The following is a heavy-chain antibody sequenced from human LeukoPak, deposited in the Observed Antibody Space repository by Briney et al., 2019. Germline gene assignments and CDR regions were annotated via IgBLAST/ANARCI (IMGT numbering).Heavy chain of an antibody. V-gene: IGHV3-23*01. D-gene: IGHD6-19*01. CDR1: GLTFTSYD. CDR3: AKDAPRTSGWYYFDY. Sequence: PGRSLRLSCAASGLTFTSYDMNWVRQAPGKGLEWVSGISDRGDRTYYADSVKGRFTISRDNSKNTLYLQMNSLRAEDTAVYYCAKDAPRTSGWYYFDYWGQGTLVTVSS. CDR2: ISDRGDRT. J-gene: IGHJ4*02.